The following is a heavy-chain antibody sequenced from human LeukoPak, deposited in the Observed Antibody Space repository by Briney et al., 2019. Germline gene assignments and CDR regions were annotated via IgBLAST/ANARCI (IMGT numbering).Heavy chain of an antibody. V-gene: IGHV3-30*02. D-gene: IGHD6-19*01. CDR1: GFTFSSYG. CDR2: IQTDGSYI. CDR3: AKDAPGSSGPLY. Sequence: GGPLRLSCAASGFTFSSYGIHWVRQAPGKGLEWVAFIQTDGSYIFDLDSVRGRFTISRDNSKNTVYLQMNSLRGEDTAVYYCAKDAPGSSGPLYWGQGTLVTVSS. J-gene: IGHJ4*02.